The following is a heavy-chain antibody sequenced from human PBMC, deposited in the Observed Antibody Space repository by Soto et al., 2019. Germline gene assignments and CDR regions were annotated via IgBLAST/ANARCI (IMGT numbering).Heavy chain of an antibody. CDR1: GGTFSSYA. J-gene: IGHJ6*02. Sequence: ASVKVSCKASGGTFSSYAISWVRQAPGQGLEWMGGIIPIFGTANYAQKFQGRVTITADESTSTAYMELSSLRPEDTAVYYCARAPGSYYTHYYYGMDVWGQGTTVTVSS. D-gene: IGHD1-26*01. V-gene: IGHV1-69*13. CDR2: IIPIFGTA. CDR3: ARAPGSYYTHYYYGMDV.